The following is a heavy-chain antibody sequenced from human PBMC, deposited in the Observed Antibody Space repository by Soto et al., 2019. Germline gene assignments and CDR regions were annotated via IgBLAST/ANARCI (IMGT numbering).Heavy chain of an antibody. D-gene: IGHD3-16*01. Sequence: QVQLVQSGDEVRKPGSSVKVSCKASGYIFVNYGIAWVRQAPGQGLEWMGWISPYSGNTQYASKVQGRLPMTTDTSTSTAYMDLGSLTSDDTAVYYCAMVDNYVTTTPQDVWGQGTTVTVSS. V-gene: IGHV1-18*01. CDR1: GYIFVNYG. CDR2: ISPYSGNT. J-gene: IGHJ6*02. CDR3: AMVDNYVTTTPQDV.